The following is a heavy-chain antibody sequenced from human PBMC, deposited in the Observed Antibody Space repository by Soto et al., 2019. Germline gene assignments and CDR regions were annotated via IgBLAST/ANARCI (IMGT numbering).Heavy chain of an antibody. CDR2: IYYSGTT. CDR1: GDSITTNNW. CDR3: ARVMSDCSGGVCYHADEYIQH. D-gene: IGHD2-15*01. J-gene: IGHJ1*01. V-gene: IGHV4-30-4*01. Sequence: PSETLSLTCDVSGDSITTNNWWGWIRQPPGKGLEWIGYIYYSGTTYYNPSLKSRVTISIDTSKNQFSLKLSSVTAADTAVYYCARVMSDCSGGVCYHADEYIQHWGQGTLVTVSS.